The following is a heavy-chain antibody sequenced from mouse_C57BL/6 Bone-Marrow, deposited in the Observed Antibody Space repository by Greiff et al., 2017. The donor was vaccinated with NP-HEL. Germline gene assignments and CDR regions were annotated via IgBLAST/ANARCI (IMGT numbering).Heavy chain of an antibody. D-gene: IGHD2-1*01. J-gene: IGHJ2*01. CDR2: ILPGSGST. Sequence: QVQLQQSGAELMKPGASVKLSCKATGYTFTGYWIEWVKQRPGHGLEWIGEILPGSGSTNYNEKFKGKATFTADTSSNTAYMQLSSLTTEDSAIYYCARSIYYGNYAPSYFDYWGQGTTLTVSS. CDR1: GYTFTGYW. V-gene: IGHV1-9*01. CDR3: ARSIYYGNYAPSYFDY.